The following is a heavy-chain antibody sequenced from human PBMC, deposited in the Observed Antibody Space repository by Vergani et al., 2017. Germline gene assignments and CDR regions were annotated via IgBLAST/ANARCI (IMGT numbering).Heavy chain of an antibody. D-gene: IGHD1-26*01. CDR1: GFTFDDYA. Sequence: EVQLVESGGGLVQPGRSLRLSCAASGFTFDDYAMHWVRQAPGKGLEWVSGISWNSGSIGYVDSVKGRFTISRDNSKNTLYLQMNSLRAEDTAVYYCARVEDRARWELLPMDYWGQGTLVTVSS. CDR2: ISWNSGSI. V-gene: IGHV3-9*01. CDR3: ARVEDRARWELLPMDY. J-gene: IGHJ4*02.